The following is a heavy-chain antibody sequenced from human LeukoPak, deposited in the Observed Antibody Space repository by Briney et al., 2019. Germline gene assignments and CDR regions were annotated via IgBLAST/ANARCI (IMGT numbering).Heavy chain of an antibody. CDR2: INPNSGGT. V-gene: IGHV1-2*02. D-gene: IGHD5-18*01. J-gene: IGHJ4*02. Sequence: ASVKVSCKASGYTFTGYYMHWVRQAPGQGLEWMGWINPNSGGTNYAQKFQGRVTMTKDTSISTAYMEVSRLRSDDTAGYYWARDLDRADTGMVLRHGDYWGQGTLVTVSS. CDR1: GYTFTGYY. CDR3: ARDLDRADTGMVLRHGDY.